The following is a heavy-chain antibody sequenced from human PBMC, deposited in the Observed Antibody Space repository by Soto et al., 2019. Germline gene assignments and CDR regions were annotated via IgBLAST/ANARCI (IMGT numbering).Heavy chain of an antibody. V-gene: IGHV3-30*18. Sequence: QVQLVESGGGVVQPGRSLRLSCAASGFTFSNYGMHWVRQAPGKGLEWVAVISYHGSDKYYADSVKGRFTISRDNSRNTLYLQMNSLRAEDTAIYYCAKYQPMTQPRPYFDYWGQGTLVTVSS. CDR1: GFTFSNYG. D-gene: IGHD3-22*01. CDR3: AKYQPMTQPRPYFDY. J-gene: IGHJ4*02. CDR2: ISYHGSDK.